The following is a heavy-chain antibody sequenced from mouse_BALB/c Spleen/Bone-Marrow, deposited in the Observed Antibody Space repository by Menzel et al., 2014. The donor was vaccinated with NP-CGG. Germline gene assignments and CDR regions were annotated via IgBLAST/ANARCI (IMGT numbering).Heavy chain of an antibody. CDR2: IRNKANGYTT. CDR3: ARDYLYYFDY. D-gene: IGHD2-1*01. CDR1: GFTSTDHY. V-gene: IGHV7-3*02. Sequence: EVQLVESGGGLVQPGGFLRLSCATSGFTSTDHYMSWVRQPPGKALEWLGFIRNKANGYTTEYSASVKGRFTISRDNSQSIVYLQMNTLRAEDSATYYCARDYLYYFDYWGQGTTLTVSS. J-gene: IGHJ2*01.